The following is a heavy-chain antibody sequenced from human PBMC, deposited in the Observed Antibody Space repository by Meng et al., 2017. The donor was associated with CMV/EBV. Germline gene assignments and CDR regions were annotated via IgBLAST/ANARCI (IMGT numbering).Heavy chain of an antibody. D-gene: IGHD2/OR15-2a*01. J-gene: IGHJ5*02. Sequence: LAPSRATVRRNYTSWVGQAPGKGLEWVSVIYSGGSTYYADSVTGRFTISRDNSKNTLYLQMNSVRAEDTAVYYCARAASSSMTFNPWSQGTLVTVSS. CDR1: RATVRRNY. CDR3: ARAASSSMTFNP. V-gene: IGHV3-66*02. CDR2: IYSGGST.